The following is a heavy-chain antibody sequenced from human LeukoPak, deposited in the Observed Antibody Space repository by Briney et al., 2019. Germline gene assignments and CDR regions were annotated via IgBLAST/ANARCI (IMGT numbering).Heavy chain of an antibody. J-gene: IGHJ4*02. V-gene: IGHV3-30*03. CDR1: GFTFKCYG. CDR3: ATGYSVERATMPD. CDR2: ITYDGSNK. D-gene: IGHD5-24*01. Sequence: GGSLRLSCAASGFTFKCYGVLGVRHAPGGGRECVAAITYDGSNKYYVASVKGRFTISRDNSKNTLYLQMDSLKSEDTAVYYCATGYSVERATMPDWGQGTLVTVPS.